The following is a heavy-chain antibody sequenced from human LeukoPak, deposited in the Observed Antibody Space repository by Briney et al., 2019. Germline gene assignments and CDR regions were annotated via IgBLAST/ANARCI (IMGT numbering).Heavy chain of an antibody. CDR3: AKDPAARPTLPDY. V-gene: IGHV3-23*01. D-gene: IGHD6-6*01. CDR2: ISGSGGST. Sequence: PGGSLRLSCAASGFTFSSYAMSWVRQAPGKGLEWVSAISGSGGSTYYANSVKGRFTISRDNSKNTLYLQMNSLRAEDTAVYYCAKDPAARPTLPDYWGQGTLVTVSS. CDR1: GFTFSSYA. J-gene: IGHJ4*02.